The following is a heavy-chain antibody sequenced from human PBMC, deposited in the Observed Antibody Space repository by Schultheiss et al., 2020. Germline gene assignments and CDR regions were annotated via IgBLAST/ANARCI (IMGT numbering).Heavy chain of an antibody. CDR2: IRSKANTYAT. CDR3: AKVGGSGSFYYYYGMDV. J-gene: IGHJ6*02. D-gene: IGHD3-10*01. Sequence: GESLKISCAASGFTLSGSAIHWVRQASGKGLEWVGRIRSKANTYATVYAASVKGRFTISRDDSKNTAYLQMNSLRAEDTAVYYCAKVGGSGSFYYYYGMDVWGQGTTVTVSS. CDR1: GFTLSGSA. V-gene: IGHV3-73*01.